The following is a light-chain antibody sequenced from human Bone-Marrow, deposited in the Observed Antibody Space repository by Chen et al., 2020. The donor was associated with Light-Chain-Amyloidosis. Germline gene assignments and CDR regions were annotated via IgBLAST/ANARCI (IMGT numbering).Light chain of an antibody. CDR2: AAS. Sequence: IQLTQSPSSLSASVGDRVTITCRASQGISSDLAWYQQKPGKAPKVLIYAASTLQSGVPSRFSGSRSGTDFTLTISSLQPEDFATYYCQQLNSFGPGTKVDIK. CDR3: QQLNS. J-gene: IGKJ3*01. CDR1: QGISSD. V-gene: IGKV1-9*01.